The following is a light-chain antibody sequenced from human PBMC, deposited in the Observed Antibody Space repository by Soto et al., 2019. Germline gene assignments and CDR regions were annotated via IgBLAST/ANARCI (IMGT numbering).Light chain of an antibody. V-gene: IGLV2-14*01. CDR1: SRDLASSNH. Sequence: QSVLTQPASLSASPGQSISISCSATSRDLASSNHVSWFQQHPGKVPKLIVYHVTDRPSGISDRFSGSKSGNTASLTISGLQAEDEADYYCSSFVNNSAVFGGGTQLTVL. CDR2: HVT. CDR3: SSFVNNSAV. J-gene: IGLJ2*01.